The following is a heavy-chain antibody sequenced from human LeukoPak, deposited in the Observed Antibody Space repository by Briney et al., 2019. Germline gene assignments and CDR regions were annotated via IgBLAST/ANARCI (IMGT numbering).Heavy chain of an antibody. J-gene: IGHJ4*02. Sequence: ASVKVSCKASGGTFSSYAISWVRQAPGQGLEWMGGIIPIFGTANYAQKFQGRVTITADESTSTAYMELSRLRYDDTAVYYCARDSATVTTPYFDYWGQGSLVTVSS. CDR1: GGTFSSYA. V-gene: IGHV1-69*13. CDR2: IIPIFGTA. CDR3: ARDSATVTTPYFDY. D-gene: IGHD4-17*01.